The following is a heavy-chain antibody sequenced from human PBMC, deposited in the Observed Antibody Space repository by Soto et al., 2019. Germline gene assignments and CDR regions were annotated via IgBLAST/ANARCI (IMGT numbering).Heavy chain of an antibody. J-gene: IGHJ5*02. CDR2: IYYSGNT. D-gene: IGHD5-18*01. V-gene: IGHV4-59*01. CDR3: ARPTQDNYGFFWFDP. CDR1: GGSISSYY. Sequence: QVQLQESGPGLVKPSETLSLTCTVSGGSISSYYWSWIRQPPGKGLEWIGYIYYSGNTNYNPSLKSRVTMSGDTSKNQFSLKLSSVTAADTAVYYCARPTQDNYGFFWFDPWGQGTLVTVSS.